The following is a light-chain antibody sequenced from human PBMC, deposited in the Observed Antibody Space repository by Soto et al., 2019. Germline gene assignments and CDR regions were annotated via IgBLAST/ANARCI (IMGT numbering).Light chain of an antibody. J-gene: IGKJ1*01. V-gene: IGKV3-15*01. CDR1: QGISRN. CDR3: QQYDDWPSWT. Sequence: EIVMTQSPATLSVSPGERATLSCRASQGISRNLAWYQQTPGQAPRLLIYGASTRATGIPARFSGGGSETDFTLTISSLQSEDFAVYYCQQYDDWPSWTFGQGTKVDIK. CDR2: GAS.